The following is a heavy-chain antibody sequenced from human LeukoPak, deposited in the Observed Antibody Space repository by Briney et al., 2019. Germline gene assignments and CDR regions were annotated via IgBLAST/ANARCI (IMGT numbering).Heavy chain of an antibody. J-gene: IGHJ4*02. CDR1: GFTFSSYW. CDR3: ARDRPRTYSSSWKNDFDY. Sequence: GGSLRLSCAASGFTFSSYWMHWVRQAPGKGLVWVSRINSDGSSTSYADSVKGRFTISRDNAKNTLYLQMNSLRAEDTAVYYCARDRPRTYSSSWKNDFDYWGQGTLVTVSS. CDR2: INSDGSST. V-gene: IGHV3-74*01. D-gene: IGHD6-13*01.